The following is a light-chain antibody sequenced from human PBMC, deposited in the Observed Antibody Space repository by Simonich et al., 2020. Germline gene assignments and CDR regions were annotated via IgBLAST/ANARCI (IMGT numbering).Light chain of an antibody. CDR3: CSYAGSSTVV. V-gene: IGLV2-23*01. CDR2: EGS. J-gene: IGLJ2*01. CDR1: ISDVGDYNL. Sequence: QSALTQPASVSGSPGQSIPISCTGTISDVGDYNLCSWYQHHPGKAPKLMIYEGSKRPQGVSNRFSGSKSGNTASLTISGLQAEDEADYYCCSYAGSSTVVFGGGTKLTVL.